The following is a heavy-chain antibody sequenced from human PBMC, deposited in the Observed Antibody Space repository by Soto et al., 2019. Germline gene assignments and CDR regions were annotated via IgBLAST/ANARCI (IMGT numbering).Heavy chain of an antibody. J-gene: IGHJ4*02. D-gene: IGHD4-17*01. Sequence: SETLSLTCTVSGGSISSYYWSWIRQPPGKGLEWIGYIYYSGSTNYNPSLKSRVTISVDTSKNQFSLKLSSVTAADTAVYYCARGATVTLWYFDYWGQGTLVTVSS. CDR2: IYYSGST. V-gene: IGHV4-59*01. CDR3: ARGATVTLWYFDY. CDR1: GGSISSYY.